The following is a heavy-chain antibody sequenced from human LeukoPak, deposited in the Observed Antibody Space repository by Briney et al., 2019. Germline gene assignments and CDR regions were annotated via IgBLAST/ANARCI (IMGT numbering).Heavy chain of an antibody. J-gene: IGHJ4*02. CDR3: ARSTVGTSCCTAVDY. CDR2: ISAGGDRP. Sequence: GGSLRLSCAASGFTFSTYAMTWVREAPGKGVEWVSVISAGGDRPYYADSVKGRFTISRDNSKNTLYLQMNSLRAEDTAEYYCARSTVGTSCCTAVDYWGQGTLVTVSS. D-gene: IGHD1-26*01. V-gene: IGHV3-23*01. CDR1: GFTFSTYA.